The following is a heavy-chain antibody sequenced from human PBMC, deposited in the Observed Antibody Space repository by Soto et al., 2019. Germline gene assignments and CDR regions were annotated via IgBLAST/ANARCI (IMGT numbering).Heavy chain of an antibody. V-gene: IGHV4-59*02. D-gene: IGHD3-22*01. CDR2: ISYSGST. CDR3: ARDYYGSSAEGYYFDY. CDR1: GGSVSSNY. Sequence: QVQLQESGPGLVKPSETLSLTCSVSGGSVSSNYWNWIRQPPGKGLEWIGYISYSGSTNYNPSLKTRVPISVDTSTNQLSLQLSSVTAADTAIYYCARDYYGSSAEGYYFDYWGQGTLVTVSS. J-gene: IGHJ4*02.